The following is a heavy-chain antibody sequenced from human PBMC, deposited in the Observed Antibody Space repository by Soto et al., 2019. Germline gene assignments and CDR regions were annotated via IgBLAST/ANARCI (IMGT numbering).Heavy chain of an antibody. CDR2: IHHSGST. J-gene: IGHJ4*02. CDR1: GGSICSTNW. V-gene: IGHV4-4*02. D-gene: IGHD2-21*02. CDR3: ARAGYGGNSLDY. Sequence: QVQLQESGPGLVKPSGTLSLTCAVSGGSICSTNWWSWVRQPPGKGLEWIGEIHHSGSTNYNPSLKSRVTISVDKSKNQFSLKLNSVTAADTAVYYCARAGYGGNSLDYWGQGTNVTVSS.